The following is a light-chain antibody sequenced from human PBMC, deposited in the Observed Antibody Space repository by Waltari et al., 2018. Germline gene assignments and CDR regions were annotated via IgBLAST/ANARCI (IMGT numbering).Light chain of an antibody. CDR3: HQYYTTPRT. J-gene: IGKJ1*01. CDR2: WAS. CDR1: QSVLYSSNNKNY. Sequence: DIVMTQSPDSLAVSLGERATIRCKSSQSVLYSSNNKNYLAWYQHKPGQPPRLLLSWASTRASGAPDRFTGSGSGTDFTLTISSLQAEDVAVYYCHQYYTTPRTFGQGTKVEIK. V-gene: IGKV4-1*01.